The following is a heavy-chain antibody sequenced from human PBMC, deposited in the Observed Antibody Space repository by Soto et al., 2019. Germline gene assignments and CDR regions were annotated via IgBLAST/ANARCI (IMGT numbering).Heavy chain of an antibody. CDR2: INHSEST. D-gene: IGHD3-10*01. CDR1: GGSFSGYY. Sequence: SETLSLTCAVYGGSFSGYYWSWIRQPPGKGLEWIGEINHSESTNYNPSLKSRVTISVDTSKNQFSLKLSSVTAADTAVYYCARGRKRVRGDTRDYYYGMDVWGQGTTVTVSS. V-gene: IGHV4-34*01. J-gene: IGHJ6*02. CDR3: ARGRKRVRGDTRDYYYGMDV.